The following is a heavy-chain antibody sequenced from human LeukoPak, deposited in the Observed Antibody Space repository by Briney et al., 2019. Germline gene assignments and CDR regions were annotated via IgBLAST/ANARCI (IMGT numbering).Heavy chain of an antibody. D-gene: IGHD3-22*01. J-gene: IGHJ4*02. V-gene: IGHV4-59*08. CDR3: VRQPYSSGAYYFAY. Sequence: SETLSLTWIVSGGSLSGYYWGCVRQRPGKGLEWIGYIFYTARSKSNPSLKSRVTMSVDTSKNQFSLNLSSVTAADTVVYYCVRQPYSSGAYYFAYWGQGTLVTVSS. CDR2: IFYTARS. CDR1: GGSLSGYY.